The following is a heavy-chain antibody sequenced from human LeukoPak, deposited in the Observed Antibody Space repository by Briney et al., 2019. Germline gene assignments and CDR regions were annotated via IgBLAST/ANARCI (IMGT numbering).Heavy chain of an antibody. Sequence: PGGSLRLSCAASGFTFSSYAMSWVRQAPGKGLEWVSAISGSGGSTYYADSVKGRFTISRDNSKNTVYLQMNSLRAEDSAVYYCARGPGGSYSFDYWGQGTLVTVSS. CDR1: GFTFSSYA. CDR2: ISGSGGST. J-gene: IGHJ4*02. D-gene: IGHD1-26*01. CDR3: ARGPGGSYSFDY. V-gene: IGHV3-23*01.